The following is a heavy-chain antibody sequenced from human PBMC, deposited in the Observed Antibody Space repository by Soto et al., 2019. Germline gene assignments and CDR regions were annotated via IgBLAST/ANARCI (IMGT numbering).Heavy chain of an antibody. J-gene: IGHJ6*02. CDR1: GFTFSSYA. CDR3: ARAINPPYCSSTSCYSYLLSLDSGMDV. Sequence: PGGSLRLSCAASGFTFSSYAMHWVRQAPGKGLEWVAVISYDGSNKYYADSVKGRFTISRDNSKNTLYLQMNSLRAEDTAVYYCARAINPPYCSSTSCYSYLLSLDSGMDVWGQGTTVTVSS. V-gene: IGHV3-30-3*01. D-gene: IGHD2-2*02. CDR2: ISYDGSNK.